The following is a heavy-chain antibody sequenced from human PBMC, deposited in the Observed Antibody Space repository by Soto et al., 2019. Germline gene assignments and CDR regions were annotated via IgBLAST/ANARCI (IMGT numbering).Heavy chain of an antibody. Sequence: ETLSLTCTVSGGSISSYYWSWIRQPPGKGLEWIGYIYYSGSTNYNPSLKSRVTISVDTSKNQFSLKLSSVTAADTAVYYCARDLKDSSGYYYWVFDYWGQGTLVTVSS. J-gene: IGHJ4*02. CDR3: ARDLKDSSGYYYWVFDY. D-gene: IGHD3-22*01. V-gene: IGHV4-59*01. CDR2: IYYSGST. CDR1: GGSISSYY.